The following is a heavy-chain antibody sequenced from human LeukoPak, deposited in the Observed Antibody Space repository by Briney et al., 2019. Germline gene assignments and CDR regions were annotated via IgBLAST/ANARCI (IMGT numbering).Heavy chain of an antibody. Sequence: GGSLRLSCTASGFTFGDYAMSWVPQAPGRGLEGVGFIRSKAYGGTTEYAACVKGRFTIYRDDSKSIAYLQMNSLKTEDTAVYYCTRGYHDSSGYYYGGNWFDPWGQGTLVTVSS. V-gene: IGHV3-49*04. D-gene: IGHD3-22*01. CDR2: IRSKAYGGTT. CDR3: TRGYHDSSGYYYGGNWFDP. CDR1: GFTFGDYA. J-gene: IGHJ5*02.